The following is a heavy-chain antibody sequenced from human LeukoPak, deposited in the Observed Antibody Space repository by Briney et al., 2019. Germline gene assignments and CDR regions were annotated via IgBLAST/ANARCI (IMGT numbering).Heavy chain of an antibody. CDR3: ARGSSIVTSTIDWFDP. CDR1: GYTFTGYY. V-gene: IGHV1-2*02. CDR2: INPNSGGT. Sequence: GASVKVSCNSSGYTFTGYYMHWVRQAPGQGLEWMGWINPNSGGTRYAQKFQGRVTMTRDTSINTAYMELSRLRSDDTAIYYCARGSSIVTSTIDWFDPWGQGALVAVSS. J-gene: IGHJ5*02. D-gene: IGHD6-6*01.